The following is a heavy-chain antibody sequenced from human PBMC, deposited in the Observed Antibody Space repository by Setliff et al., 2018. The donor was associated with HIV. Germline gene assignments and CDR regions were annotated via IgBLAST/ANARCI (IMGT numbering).Heavy chain of an antibody. CDR3: ARGTGSYSYFDS. J-gene: IGHJ4*02. V-gene: IGHV1-46*01. CDR1: GYTFTSNH. Sequence: ASVKVSCKSSGYTFTSNHMHWGRQAPGQGLEWMGTINPSGGDTIYAPEFQGRVTMTADESTLTAYMELSSLTSEDTAVYFCARGTGSYSYFDSWGLGTLVTVSS. CDR2: INPSGGDT. D-gene: IGHD1-26*01.